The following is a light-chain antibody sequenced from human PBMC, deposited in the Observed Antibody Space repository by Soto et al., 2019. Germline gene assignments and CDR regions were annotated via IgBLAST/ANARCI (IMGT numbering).Light chain of an antibody. CDR3: SSYTSSGTLYV. Sequence: ALTQPASVSGSPGQSITISCTGTSSDVGAYNYVSWYQHHPGKAPKLIIYEVSNRPSGLSNRFSGSKSGNTASLTISGLQAEDEADYYCSSYTSSGTLYVFGTGTKVTVL. J-gene: IGLJ1*01. CDR1: SSDVGAYNY. V-gene: IGLV2-14*01. CDR2: EVS.